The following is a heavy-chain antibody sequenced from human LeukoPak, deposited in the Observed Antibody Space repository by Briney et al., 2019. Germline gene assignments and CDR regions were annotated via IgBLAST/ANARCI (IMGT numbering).Heavy chain of an antibody. CDR3: ARELYNWNVDY. CDR2: IYSGGIT. CDR1: GFTFSSYS. J-gene: IGHJ4*02. V-gene: IGHV3-53*01. Sequence: PGGSLRLSCAASGFTFSSYSMNWVRQAPGKGLEWVSVIYSGGITYYADSVKGRFTISRDNSKNTLYLQMNTLRAEDTAVYYCARELYNWNVDYWGQGTLVTVSS. D-gene: IGHD1-20*01.